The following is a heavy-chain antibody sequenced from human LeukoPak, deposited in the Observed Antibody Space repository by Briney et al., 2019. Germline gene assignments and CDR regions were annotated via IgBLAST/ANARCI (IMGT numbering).Heavy chain of an antibody. V-gene: IGHV3-53*01. CDR2: IYSGGST. D-gene: IGHD3-22*01. Sequence: GGSLRLSCAASGFTVSSNYMSWVRQVPGKGLEWVSVIYSGGSTYYADSVKGRFTISRDNSKNTLYLQMNSLRAEDTAVYYCARYYYDSSGYYSDYWGQGTLVTVSS. J-gene: IGHJ4*02. CDR3: ARYYYDSSGYYSDY. CDR1: GFTVSSNY.